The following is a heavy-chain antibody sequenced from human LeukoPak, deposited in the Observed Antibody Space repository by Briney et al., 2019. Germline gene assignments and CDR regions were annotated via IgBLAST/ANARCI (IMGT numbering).Heavy chain of an antibody. Sequence: GASVKVSCKASGYTFTSYDINWVRQATGQGLEWMGWMNPNSGNTGYAQKFLGRVTMTRNASISTAYMELSSLRSEDTAVYYCARRRSGLRSANWFDPWGQGTLVTVSS. CDR3: ARRRSGLRSANWFDP. V-gene: IGHV1-8*01. CDR1: GYTFTSYD. J-gene: IGHJ5*02. D-gene: IGHD3-3*01. CDR2: MNPNSGNT.